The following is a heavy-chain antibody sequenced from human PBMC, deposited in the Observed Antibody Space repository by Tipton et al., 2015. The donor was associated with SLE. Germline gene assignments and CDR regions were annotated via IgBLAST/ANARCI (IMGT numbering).Heavy chain of an antibody. CDR2: IHPSGST. D-gene: IGHD3-3*01. J-gene: IGHJ6*03. CDR1: GDSISSGTYY. V-gene: IGHV4-61*02. Sequence: TLSLTCTVFGDSISSGTYYWSWIRQPAGKGLEWIGRIHPSGSTNHNPSLRGRVTVSLDTTKNQFSLKLNSVTAADTAVYYCARVLGVVKSYYMDVWGKGTTVTVSS. CDR3: ARVLGVVKSYYMDV.